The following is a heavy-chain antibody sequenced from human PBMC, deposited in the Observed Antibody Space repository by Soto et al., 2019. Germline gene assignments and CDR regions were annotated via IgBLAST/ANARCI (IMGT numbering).Heavy chain of an antibody. Sequence: QLQLQESGPGLVKPSETLSLTCTVSGGSISSSSYYWGWIRQPPGKGLEWIGSIYYSGSTYYNPSLKRRVTISVDTSKNQFSLKLSSVTAADTAVYYFARLDIMVRGVIGYWGQGTLVTVSS. J-gene: IGHJ4*02. D-gene: IGHD3-10*01. CDR2: IYYSGST. CDR1: GGSISSSSYY. V-gene: IGHV4-39*01. CDR3: ARLDIMVRGVIGY.